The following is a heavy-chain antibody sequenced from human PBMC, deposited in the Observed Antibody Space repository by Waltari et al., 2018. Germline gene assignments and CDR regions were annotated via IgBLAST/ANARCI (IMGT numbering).Heavy chain of an antibody. CDR3: ARTHYYDSSGYYYYMDV. J-gene: IGHJ6*03. V-gene: IGHV1-69*05. CDR1: GGTFSSYA. CDR2: IIPIFGTA. D-gene: IGHD3-22*01. Sequence: QVQLVQSGAEVKKPGSSVKVSCKASGGTFSSYAISWVRQAPGQGLEWMGGIIPIFGTANYAQKFQGRVTITTDESTSTAYMELSSLRSEDTAVYYCARTHYYDSSGYYYYMDVWGKGTTVTVSS.